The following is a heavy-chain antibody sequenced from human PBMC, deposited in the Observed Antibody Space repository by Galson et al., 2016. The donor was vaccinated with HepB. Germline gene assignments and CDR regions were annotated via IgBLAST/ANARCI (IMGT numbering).Heavy chain of an antibody. D-gene: IGHD3-22*01. Sequence: LEWIGRIYHTGSTSYNPSLKSRVTMSVDASNNQFSLRLSSVTALDTAVYYSACLYDSFGYYPNYFNYWGLGTLVTVSP. V-gene: IGHV4-39*01. CDR3: ACLYDSFGYYPNYFNY. J-gene: IGHJ4*02. CDR2: IYHTGST.